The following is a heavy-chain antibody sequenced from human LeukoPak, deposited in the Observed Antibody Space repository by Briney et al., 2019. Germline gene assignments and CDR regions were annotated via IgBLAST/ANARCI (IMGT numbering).Heavy chain of an antibody. CDR3: ARFILEQQVYYYYGVDV. J-gene: IGHJ6*02. CDR2: IYYSGST. CDR1: GGSISSYY. Sequence: SETLSLACTVSGGSISSYYWSWIRQPPGKGLEWIGYIYYSGSTNYNPSLKSRVTISVDTSKNQFSLKLSSVTAADTAVYYCARFILEQQVYYYYGVDVWGQGTTVTVSS. D-gene: IGHD6-13*01. V-gene: IGHV4-59*01.